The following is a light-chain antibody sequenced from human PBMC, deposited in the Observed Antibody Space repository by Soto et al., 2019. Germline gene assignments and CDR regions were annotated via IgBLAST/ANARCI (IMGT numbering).Light chain of an antibody. CDR3: HRYGYGSDS. V-gene: IGKV3-20*01. CDR1: ETVTSRY. Sequence: EIVLTQSPGTLSLSPGERAPLSCRASETVTSRYLAWYQQKPGQAPRLLIYAASSRATGIPDRFSGSGSGTDFTLTISRLEPEDAAVYYCHRYGYGSDSFGQGTRLEIK. CDR2: AAS. J-gene: IGKJ5*01.